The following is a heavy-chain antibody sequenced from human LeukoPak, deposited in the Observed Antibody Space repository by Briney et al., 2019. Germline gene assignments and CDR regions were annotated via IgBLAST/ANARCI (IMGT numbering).Heavy chain of an antibody. D-gene: IGHD2-15*01. Sequence: SETLSLTCAVSGYSINSGYYWGWIRQPPGKGLEWIGEINHSGSTNYNPSLKSRVTISVDTSKNQFSLKLSSVTAADTAVYYCASMRGYCSGGSCYSPDAFDIWGQGTMVTVSS. J-gene: IGHJ3*02. CDR2: INHSGST. CDR3: ASMRGYCSGGSCYSPDAFDI. V-gene: IGHV4-38-2*01. CDR1: GYSINSGYY.